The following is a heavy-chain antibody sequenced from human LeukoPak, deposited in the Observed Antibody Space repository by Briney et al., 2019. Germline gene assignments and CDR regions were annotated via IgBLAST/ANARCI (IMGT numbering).Heavy chain of an antibody. V-gene: IGHV4-59*01. J-gene: IGHJ4*02. D-gene: IGHD4-17*01. Sequence: SETLSLTCTVSGGSISSYYWSWIRQPPGKGLEWIGYIYYSGSTNYNPSLKSLVTISVDTSKNQFSLKLSSVTAADAAVYYCARYYGDYVGLIDYWGQGTLVTVSS. CDR3: ARYYGDYVGLIDY. CDR1: GGSISSYY. CDR2: IYYSGST.